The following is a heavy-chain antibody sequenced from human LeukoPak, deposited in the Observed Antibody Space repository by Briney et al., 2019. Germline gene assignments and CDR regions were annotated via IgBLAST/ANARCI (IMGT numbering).Heavy chain of an antibody. Sequence: ASVKVSCKASGYTLSTYDINWVRQAPGQGLEWIGWMNPNSGNTGYAQKFQGRVSITRDISISTAYMELSSLRSEDTAVYYCARDYGGNSGWFEPWGQGTLVTVSS. CDR1: GYTLSTYD. V-gene: IGHV1-8*03. CDR3: ARDYGGNSGWFEP. CDR2: MNPNSGNT. D-gene: IGHD4-23*01. J-gene: IGHJ5*02.